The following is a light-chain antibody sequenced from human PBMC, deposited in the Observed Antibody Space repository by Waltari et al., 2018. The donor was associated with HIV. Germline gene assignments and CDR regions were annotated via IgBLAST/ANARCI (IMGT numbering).Light chain of an antibody. Sequence: QSVLSQPPSVSGAPGQRATISCTGSTSNIGAGYDVLLYQLLPGTAPKLLIYTNTYRPSGVPGRFSGSKSDTSASLAITGLQAEDAADYYCQSYDSSLSASVFGGGTKLTVL. CDR2: TNT. CDR1: TSNIGAGYD. V-gene: IGLV1-40*01. J-gene: IGLJ3*02. CDR3: QSYDSSLSASV.